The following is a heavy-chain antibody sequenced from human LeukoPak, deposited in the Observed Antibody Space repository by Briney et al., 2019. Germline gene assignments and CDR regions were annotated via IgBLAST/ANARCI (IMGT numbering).Heavy chain of an antibody. D-gene: IGHD2-2*01. CDR1: GGSFSSTNW. V-gene: IGHV4-4*02. CDR2: VHHSGTT. J-gene: IGHJ4*02. Sequence: SETLSLTCAVSGGSFSSTNWWSWVRQPPGEGLEWLGEVHHSGTTHYNPSLKSRVTMSVDKSKNQFSLILSSVTAADTAVYYCARVYCSTTSCFYFDYWGQGTLVTVFS. CDR3: ARVYCSTTSCFYFDY.